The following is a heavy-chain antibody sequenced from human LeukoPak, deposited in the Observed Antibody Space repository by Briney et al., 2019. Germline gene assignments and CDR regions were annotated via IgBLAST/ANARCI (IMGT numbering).Heavy chain of an antibody. D-gene: IGHD3-10*01. CDR2: IYHSGST. J-gene: IGHJ6*03. CDR3: ARVMYYYGSGSYHMDV. Sequence: SETLSLTCTVSGYSISSGYYWGWIRQPPGKGLEWIGSIYHSGSTYYNPSLKSRVTMSVDTSKNQFSLKLSSVTAADTAVYYCARVMYYYGSGSYHMDVWGKGTTVTVSS. V-gene: IGHV4-38-2*02. CDR1: GYSISSGYY.